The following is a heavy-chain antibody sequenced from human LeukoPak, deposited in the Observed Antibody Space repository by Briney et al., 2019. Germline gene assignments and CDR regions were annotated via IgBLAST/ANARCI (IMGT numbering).Heavy chain of an antibody. V-gene: IGHV4-34*01. CDR2: INHSGST. CDR3: ASSSGRRGSYYFDY. CDR1: GGSFSGYY. D-gene: IGHD3-10*01. J-gene: IGHJ4*02. Sequence: SETLSLTCAVYGGSFSGYYWSWIRQPPGKGLEWIGEINHSGSTNYNPSLKSRVTISVDTSKNQFSLKLSSVTAADTAVYYCASSSGRRGSYYFDYWGQGTLVTVSS.